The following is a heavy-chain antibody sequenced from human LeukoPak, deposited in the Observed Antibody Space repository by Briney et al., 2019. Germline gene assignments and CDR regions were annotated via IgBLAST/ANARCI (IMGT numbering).Heavy chain of an antibody. Sequence: SETLSLTCTVSGDSISRSTYYWAWIRQPPGKGLEWIGSVYYGRSPYFNPSLESRATITVDTSKNHFSLKMSSVTAADTAVYYCARSSGTGTFSYWGQGTLVTVSS. CDR1: GDSISRSTYY. CDR3: ARSSGTGTFSY. J-gene: IGHJ4*02. CDR2: VYYGRSP. D-gene: IGHD6-25*01. V-gene: IGHV4-39*02.